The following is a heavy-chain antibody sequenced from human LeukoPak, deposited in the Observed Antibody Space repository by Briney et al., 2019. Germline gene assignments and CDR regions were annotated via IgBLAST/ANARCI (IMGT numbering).Heavy chain of an antibody. CDR3: ANSGTSWWYPALDI. CDR1: GFTFSSYA. V-gene: IGHV3-23*01. CDR2: ISGSGGST. J-gene: IGHJ3*02. D-gene: IGHD2-15*01. Sequence: PGGSLRLSCAASGFTFSSYAMNWVRQAPGKGLEWVSSISGSGGSTYYADSVKGRFTISRDNSKNTLYLQMNSLRAEDTAIYYCANSGTSWWYPALDIWGQGTMVTVSS.